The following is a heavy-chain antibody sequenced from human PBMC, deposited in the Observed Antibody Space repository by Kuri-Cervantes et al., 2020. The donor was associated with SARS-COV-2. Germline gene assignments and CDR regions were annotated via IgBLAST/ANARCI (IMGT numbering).Heavy chain of an antibody. CDR1: GFTFSSYG. CDR2: IRYDGSNK. CDR3: TTLIDY. V-gene: IGHV3-30*02. J-gene: IGHJ4*02. Sequence: GGSLRLSCAASGFTFSSYGMHWVRQAPGKGLEWVAFIRYDGSNKYYADSVKGRFTISRDNSKNTLYLQMNSLKIEDTAVYYCTTLIDYWGQGTLVTVSS.